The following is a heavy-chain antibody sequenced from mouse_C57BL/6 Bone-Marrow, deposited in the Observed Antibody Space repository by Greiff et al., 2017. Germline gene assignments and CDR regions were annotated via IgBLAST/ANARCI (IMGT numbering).Heavy chain of an antibody. CDR3: ARRGYYGSIFYWYFDV. CDR1: GFTFSSYG. D-gene: IGHD1-1*01. Sequence: VMLVESGGDLVKPGGSLKLSCAASGFTFSSYGMSWVRQTPDKRLEWVATISSGGSYTYYPDSVKGRFTISRDNAKNTLYLQMSSLKSEDTAMYYCARRGYYGSIFYWYFDVWGTGTTVTVSS. J-gene: IGHJ1*03. V-gene: IGHV5-6*02. CDR2: ISSGGSYT.